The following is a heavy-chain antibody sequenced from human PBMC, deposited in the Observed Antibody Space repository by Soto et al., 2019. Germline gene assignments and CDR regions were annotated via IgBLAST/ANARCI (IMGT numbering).Heavy chain of an antibody. V-gene: IGHV4-34*01. CDR1: GGSFSGYY. CDR2: VNHSGST. CDR3: ARVSRAREYPVDY. Sequence: SETLSLTCAVYGGSFSGYYWSWIRQPPGKGLEWIGEVNHSGSTNYNPSLKSRVTISVDTSKSQFSLKLSSVTAADTAVYYCARVSRAREYPVDYWGQGTLVTVSS. D-gene: IGHD1-26*01. J-gene: IGHJ4*02.